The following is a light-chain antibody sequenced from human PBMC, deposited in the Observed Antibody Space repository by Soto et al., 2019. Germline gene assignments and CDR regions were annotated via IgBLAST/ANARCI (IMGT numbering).Light chain of an antibody. J-gene: IGKJ1*01. CDR3: QQYNDNWT. CDR1: QRVSRW. CDR2: KAS. Sequence: DIQMTQAPSTLSASVGDRVTIPCLASQRVSRWFAWDQQKPGKAPKRLIYKASTLESGVPSRFSGSSSATEFTLVNSSVKPDDSATYYCQQYNDNWTFGQGTKVE. V-gene: IGKV1-5*03.